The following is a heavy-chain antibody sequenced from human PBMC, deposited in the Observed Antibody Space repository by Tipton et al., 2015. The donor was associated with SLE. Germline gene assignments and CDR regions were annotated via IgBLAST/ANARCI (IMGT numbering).Heavy chain of an antibody. CDR1: GFTFSSYS. J-gene: IGHJ4*02. D-gene: IGHD3-16*01. CDR2: IGDKTSGGTP. V-gene: IGHV3-49*04. CDR3: TRARGLGPGLGGFANLV. Sequence: SLRLSCAASGFTFSSYSMNWVRQAPGKGLEWVGFIGDKTSGGTPEYAASVKGRFTISRDDSKSIAYLQMNSLKTEDTAMYYCTRARGLGPGLGGFANLVWGQGTLVAVSS.